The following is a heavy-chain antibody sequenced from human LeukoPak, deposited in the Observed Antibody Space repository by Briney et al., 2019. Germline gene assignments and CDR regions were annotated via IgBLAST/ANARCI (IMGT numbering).Heavy chain of an antibody. CDR2: INHSGCT. CDR1: GGSFSGYY. J-gene: IGHJ4*02. Sequence: KPSETLSLTCAVYGGSFSGYYWSWIRQPPGKGLEWIGEINHSGCTNYNPSLKSRVIISVDTSKNQFSLKLSSVTAADTAVYYCARTRGYAFDYWGQGTLVTVSS. CDR3: ARTRGYAFDY. V-gene: IGHV4-34*01. D-gene: IGHD5-18*01.